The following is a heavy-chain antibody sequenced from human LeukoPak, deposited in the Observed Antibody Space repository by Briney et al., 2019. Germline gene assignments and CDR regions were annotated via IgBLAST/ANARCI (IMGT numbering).Heavy chain of an antibody. CDR2: IIPIFGTA. Sequence: SVKVSSKASGGTFSSYTISWVRQAPGQGLDWMGGIIPIFGTANYAQKFQGRVTITADESTSTAYMELSSLRSEDTAVYYCARTNAYYDFWSGYYYWGQGTLVTVSS. CDR1: GGTFSSYT. J-gene: IGHJ4*02. D-gene: IGHD3-3*01. V-gene: IGHV1-69*13. CDR3: ARTNAYYDFWSGYYY.